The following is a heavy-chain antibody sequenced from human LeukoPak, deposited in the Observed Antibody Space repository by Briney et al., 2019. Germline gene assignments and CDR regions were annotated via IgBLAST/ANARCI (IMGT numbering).Heavy chain of an antibody. CDR2: MNPNSGNT. J-gene: IGHJ5*02. D-gene: IGHD2-2*01. Sequence: ASVKVSCKASGYTFTSYDINWVRQATGQGLEWMGWMNPNSGNTGYAQKFQGGVTMTRNTSISTAYMELSSLRSEDTAVYYCARGRSTSSPFDPWGQGTLVTVSS. V-gene: IGHV1-8*01. CDR1: GYTFTSYD. CDR3: ARGRSTSSPFDP.